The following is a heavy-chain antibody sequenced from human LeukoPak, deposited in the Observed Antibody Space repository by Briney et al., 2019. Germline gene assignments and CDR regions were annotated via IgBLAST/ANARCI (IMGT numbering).Heavy chain of an antibody. CDR3: AREGVRVEYYYDSSPDFDY. V-gene: IGHV3-33*08. CDR2: IWYDGINK. J-gene: IGHJ4*02. CDR1: GFTFSSYS. Sequence: QSGGSLRLSCAASGFTFSSYSMHWVRQIPGKGLEWVAFIWYDGINKHYADSVKGRFTISRDNAKNTLYLQMNSLRAEDTAVYYCAREGVRVEYYYDSSPDFDYWGQGTLVTVSS. D-gene: IGHD3-22*01.